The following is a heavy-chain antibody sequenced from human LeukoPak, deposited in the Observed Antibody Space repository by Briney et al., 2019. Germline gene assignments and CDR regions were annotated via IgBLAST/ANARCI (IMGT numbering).Heavy chain of an antibody. Sequence: ASVKVSCKASGGTFSNYAISWVRQAPGQGLEWMGWISVYNGNTNYAKKFQGRVTLTTDTSTSTAYMELRSLRSDDTAVYYCARLTTSYYYYYYYMDVWGKGTTVTVSS. J-gene: IGHJ6*03. D-gene: IGHD4-17*01. CDR3: ARLTTSYYYYYYYMDV. V-gene: IGHV1-18*01. CDR2: ISVYNGNT. CDR1: GGTFSNYA.